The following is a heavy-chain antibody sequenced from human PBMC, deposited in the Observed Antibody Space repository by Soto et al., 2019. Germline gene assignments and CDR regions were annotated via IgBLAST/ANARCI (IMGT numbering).Heavy chain of an antibody. V-gene: IGHV4-31*03. CDR1: GGVISSGGYY. D-gene: IGHD4-4*01. Sequence: PSETLSLTCTVSGGVISSGGYYWSWIRQHPGKGLEWIGYIYYSGSTYYNPSLKSRVTISVDTSKNQFSLKLSSVTAADTAVYYCARGGLPAQFLYYRDGWGKGTTVTVSS. J-gene: IGHJ6*03. CDR3: ARGGLPAQFLYYRDG. CDR2: IYYSGST.